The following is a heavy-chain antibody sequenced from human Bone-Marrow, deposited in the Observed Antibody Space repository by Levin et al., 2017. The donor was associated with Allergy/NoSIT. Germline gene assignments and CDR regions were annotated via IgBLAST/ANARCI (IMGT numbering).Heavy chain of an antibody. J-gene: IGHJ4*02. D-gene: IGHD4-17*01. CDR1: GYTFTSYY. Sequence: GESLKISCKASGYTFTSYYMHWVRQAPGQGLEWMGIINPSGGSTNYAQKFQGRVTMTRDTSTSTVYMELSSLRSEDTAVYYCARANSGDYADYWGQGTLVTVSS. V-gene: IGHV1-46*01. CDR2: INPSGGST. CDR3: ARANSGDYADY.